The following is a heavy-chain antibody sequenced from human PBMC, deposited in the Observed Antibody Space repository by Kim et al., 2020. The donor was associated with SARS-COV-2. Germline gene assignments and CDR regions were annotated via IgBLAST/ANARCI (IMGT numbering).Heavy chain of an antibody. CDR2: ISGSGTTI. Sequence: GGSLRLSCTASGFTFSSYAMNWVRQAPGKGLEWVSYISGSGTTIYYADSGRGRFTISRNNDKNSLFLQMNSLRAEDTAVYYCARGPNYSPLDYWGQGTLVTVSS. V-gene: IGHV3-48*03. J-gene: IGHJ4*02. D-gene: IGHD4-4*01. CDR1: GFTFSSYA. CDR3: ARGPNYSPLDY.